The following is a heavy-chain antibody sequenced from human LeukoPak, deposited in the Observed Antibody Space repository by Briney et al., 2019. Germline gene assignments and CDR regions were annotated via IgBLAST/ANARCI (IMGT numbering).Heavy chain of an antibody. D-gene: IGHD6-19*01. CDR2: INHSGST. J-gene: IGHJ4*02. V-gene: IGHV4-38-2*02. Sequence: PSETLSLTCTVSGYSISSGYYWGWIRQPPGKGLEWIGEINHSGSTNYNPSLKSRVTMSVDTSKNQFSLKLSSVTAADTAVYYCARVPYSSGWYDYWGQGTLVTVSS. CDR1: GYSISSGYY. CDR3: ARVPYSSGWYDY.